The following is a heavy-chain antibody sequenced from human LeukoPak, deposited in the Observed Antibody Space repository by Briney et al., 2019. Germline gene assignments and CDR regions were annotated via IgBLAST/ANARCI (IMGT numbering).Heavy chain of an antibody. D-gene: IGHD3-3*01. CDR1: GGSVSSGSYY. CDR3: ARLTDFWSGYYLDS. V-gene: IGHV4-61*01. CDR2: IYYSGST. J-gene: IGHJ4*02. Sequence: PSETLSLTCTVSGGSVSSGSYYWSWIRQPPGKGLEWIGYIYYSGSTNYNPSLKSRVTISVDTSKNQFSLKLSSVTAADTAVYYCARLTDFWSGYYLDSWGQGTLVTVSS.